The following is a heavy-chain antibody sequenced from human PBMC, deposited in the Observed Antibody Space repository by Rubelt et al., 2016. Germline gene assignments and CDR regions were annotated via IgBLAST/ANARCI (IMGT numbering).Heavy chain of an antibody. J-gene: IGHJ6*02. CDR2: INPSSGGI. D-gene: IGHD3-10*01. Sequence: EVKKSGASVKVSCKSSGYPFTAFYIHWVRLAPGQGLQWMGWINPSSGGIKFAQKFQGRVTMTSDTSITTVHMEVSGLRSDDTAVYYCARVRDRGFYGSGSSAGMDVWGQGTTVTVSS. CDR1: GYPFTAFY. V-gene: IGHV1-2*02. CDR3: ARVRDRGFYGSGSSAGMDV.